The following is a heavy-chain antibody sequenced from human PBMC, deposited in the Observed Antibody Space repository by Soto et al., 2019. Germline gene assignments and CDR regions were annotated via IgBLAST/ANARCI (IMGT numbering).Heavy chain of an antibody. CDR2: ISSSSYI. V-gene: IGHV3-21*01. CDR1: GFTFSSYS. J-gene: IGHJ4*02. CDR3: ARALPTIFGVVTQFDY. Sequence: GGSLRLSCAASGFTFSSYSMNWVRQAPGKGLEWVSSISSSSYIYYADSVKGRFTISRDNAKNSLYLQMNSLRAEDTAVYYCARALPTIFGVVTQFDYWGQGTLVTVSS. D-gene: IGHD3-3*01.